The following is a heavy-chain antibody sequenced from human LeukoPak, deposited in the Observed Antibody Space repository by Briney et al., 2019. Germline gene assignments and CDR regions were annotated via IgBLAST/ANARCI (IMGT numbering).Heavy chain of an antibody. J-gene: IGHJ4*02. V-gene: IGHV3-21*04. CDR1: GFTFSSYS. CDR3: AKGGKWDVTPFDY. D-gene: IGHD1-26*01. CDR2: ISSSSSYI. Sequence: NTGGSLRLSCAASGFTFSSYSMNWVRQAPGKGLEWVSSISSSSSYIYYADSVKGRFTISRDNSKNTLYLQVNSQRAEDTAVYYCAKGGKWDVTPFDYWGQGTLVTVSS.